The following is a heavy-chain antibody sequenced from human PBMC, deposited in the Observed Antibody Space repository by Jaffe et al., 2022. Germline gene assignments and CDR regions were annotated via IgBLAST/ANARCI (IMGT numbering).Heavy chain of an antibody. D-gene: IGHD2-8*01. CDR2: ISSSGSTI. Sequence: EVQLVESGGGLVQPGGSLRLSCAASGFTFSSYEMNWVRQAPGKGLEWVSYISSSGSTIYYADSVKGRFTISRDNAKNSLYLQMNSLRAEDTAVYYCARDSGNGAFDIWGQGTMVTVSS. V-gene: IGHV3-48*03. CDR1: GFTFSSYE. CDR3: ARDSGNGAFDI. J-gene: IGHJ3*02.